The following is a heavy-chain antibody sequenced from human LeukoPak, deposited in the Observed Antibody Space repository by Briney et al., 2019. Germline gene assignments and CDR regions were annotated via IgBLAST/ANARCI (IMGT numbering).Heavy chain of an antibody. J-gene: IGHJ5*02. Sequence: GGSLRLSCAASGFIFSSYAMHWVRQAPGKGLEWVAVISYDGGNKYYADSVKGRFTISRDNFKNTLYLQMNSLRAEDTAVYYCARDPFHIVVVPAAIGWFDPWGQGTLVTVSS. V-gene: IGHV3-30*01. CDR3: ARDPFHIVVVPAAIGWFDP. CDR1: GFIFSSYA. CDR2: ISYDGGNK. D-gene: IGHD2-2*01.